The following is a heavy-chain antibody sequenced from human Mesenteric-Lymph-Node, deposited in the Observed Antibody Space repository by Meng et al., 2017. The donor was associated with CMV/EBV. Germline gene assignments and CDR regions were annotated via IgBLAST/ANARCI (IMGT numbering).Heavy chain of an antibody. V-gene: IGHV3-33*06. J-gene: IGHJ4*02. CDR2: IGYDETNK. CDR3: AKAIKWNYSPFDY. D-gene: IGHD1-7*01. CDR1: GFSFSSDG. Sequence: VSGFSFSSDGMHWVRQAPGKGLEWVAVIGYDETNKYDADSVKGRFTNSRDNSKNTLYLQMNSLRAEDTAVYYCAKAIKWNYSPFDYWGQGTLVTVSS.